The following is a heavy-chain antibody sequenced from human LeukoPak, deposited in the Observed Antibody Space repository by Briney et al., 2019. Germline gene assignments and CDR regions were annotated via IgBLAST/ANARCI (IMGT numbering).Heavy chain of an antibody. V-gene: IGHV3-15*01. CDR3: STNTYSSY. CDR2: VKSRTDGATT. CDR1: GFTFTNAW. Sequence: GSLRLSCAASGFTFTNAWMSWVRQAPGKGLEWVGRVKSRTDGATTDYAAPVKGRFTISRDDSKNTLYLQMDSLKTEDTAVYYCSTNTYSSYWGQGTLVTVSS. D-gene: IGHD3-22*01. J-gene: IGHJ4*02.